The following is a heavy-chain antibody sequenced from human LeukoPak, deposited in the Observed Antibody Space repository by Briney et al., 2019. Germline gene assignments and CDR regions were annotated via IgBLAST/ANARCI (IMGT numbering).Heavy chain of an antibody. D-gene: IGHD2-2*01. CDR2: IDDIGGST. Sequence: PGGSLRLSCAASGLTVSSYAMSWVRQAPGGGLEWVLDIDDIGGSTYYAHSVHRPYTISRHNTKNTLYLQMNSLRAEDTAVYYCAKYVCRSTSCYRSFDYWGQGTLVTVSS. CDR3: AKYVCRSTSCYRSFDY. V-gene: IGHV3-23*01. J-gene: IGHJ4*02. CDR1: GLTVSSYA.